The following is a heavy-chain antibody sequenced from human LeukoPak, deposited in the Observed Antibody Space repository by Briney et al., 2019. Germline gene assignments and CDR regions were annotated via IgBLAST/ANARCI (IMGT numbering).Heavy chain of an antibody. CDR1: GGSISSSN. CDR2: TSDRGDYT. D-gene: IGHD4/OR15-4a*01. CDR3: AKKAQYDGHYPLDY. Sequence: ETLSLTCAVSGGSISSSNWWSWVRQAPGKGLEWVSGTSDRGDYTYYADSVKGRFTISRDTSKNTLYLQMNSLRAEDTALYFCAKKAQYDGHYPLDYWGQGTLVTVSA. J-gene: IGHJ4*02. V-gene: IGHV3-23*01.